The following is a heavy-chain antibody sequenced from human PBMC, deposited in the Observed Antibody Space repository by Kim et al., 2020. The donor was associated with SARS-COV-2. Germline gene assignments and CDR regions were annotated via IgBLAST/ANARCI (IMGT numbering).Heavy chain of an antibody. J-gene: IGHJ4*02. Sequence: GESLKISCKGSGYSFTSYWISWVRQMPGKGLEWMGRIDPSDSYTNYSPSFQGHVTISADKSISTAYLQWSSLKASDTAMYYCARGSTMVRGEDPFDYWGQGTLVTVSS. CDR1: GYSFTSYW. V-gene: IGHV5-10-1*01. D-gene: IGHD3-10*01. CDR3: ARGSTMVRGEDPFDY. CDR2: IDPSDSYT.